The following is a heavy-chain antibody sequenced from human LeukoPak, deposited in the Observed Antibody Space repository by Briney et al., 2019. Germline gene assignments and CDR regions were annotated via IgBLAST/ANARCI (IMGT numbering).Heavy chain of an antibody. Sequence: GGSLRLSCAASGFPFSSYDMNWVRQAPGKGLEWVSVIYSDRSTYYADSVKGRFTISRDNSKNTLFLQMNSLRAEDTAVYFCARALRGYSYVLDYWGQGTLVTVSS. CDR3: ARALRGYSYVLDY. V-gene: IGHV3-66*01. CDR1: GFPFSSYD. D-gene: IGHD5-18*01. J-gene: IGHJ4*02. CDR2: IYSDRST.